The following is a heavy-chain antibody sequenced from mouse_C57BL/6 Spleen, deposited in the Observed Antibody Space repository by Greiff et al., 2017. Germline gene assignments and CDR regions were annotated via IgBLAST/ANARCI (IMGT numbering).Heavy chain of an antibody. D-gene: IGHD1-1*01. CDR3: AITTVVGEGYFDY. CDR1: GYTFTSYW. V-gene: IGHV1-72*01. Sequence: QVQLQQPGAELVKPGASVKLSCKASGYTFTSYWMHWVKQRPGRGLEWIGRIDPNSGGTKYNEKFKSKATLTVDKPSSTAYMQLSSLTSEDSAVYYGAITTVVGEGYFDYWGQGTTLTVSS. J-gene: IGHJ2*01. CDR2: IDPNSGGT.